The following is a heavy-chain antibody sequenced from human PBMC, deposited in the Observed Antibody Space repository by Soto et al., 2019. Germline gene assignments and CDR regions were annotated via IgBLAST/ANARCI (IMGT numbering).Heavy chain of an antibody. J-gene: IGHJ5*02. CDR2: IYYSGST. V-gene: IGHV4-39*01. D-gene: IGHD6-19*01. CDR3: ARRGSSGWDYKYWFEP. CDR1: VVSISSSSYY. Sequence: SETLSLTCTFSVVSISSSSYYCGWIRQPPWKGLEWIGSIYYSGSTYYNPSLKSRVTISVDTSKNQFSLKLSSVTAADTAVYYCARRGSSGWDYKYWFEPWGQGTLVNVSS.